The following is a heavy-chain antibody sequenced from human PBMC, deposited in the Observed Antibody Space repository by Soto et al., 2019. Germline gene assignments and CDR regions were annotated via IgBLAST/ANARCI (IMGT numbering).Heavy chain of an antibody. CDR3: AKAVLGWWDNWFDP. CDR2: ISSDGSNK. J-gene: IGHJ5*02. D-gene: IGHD2-8*02. CDR1: GFTFSSYG. Sequence: QVQLVESGGGVVQPGRSLRLSCAASGFTFSSYGMHWVRQAPGKGLEWVAVISSDGSNKYYADSVKGRFTIYRDNSKNTLYLQMNSLRAEDTAVYYCAKAVLGWWDNWFDPWGQGTLVTVSS. V-gene: IGHV3-30*18.